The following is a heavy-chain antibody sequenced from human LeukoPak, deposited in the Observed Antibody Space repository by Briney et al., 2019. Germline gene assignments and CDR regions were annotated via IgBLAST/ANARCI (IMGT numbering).Heavy chain of an antibody. Sequence: SETLSLTCAVYGGSFSGYYWSWIRQPPGKGLEWIGEINHSGSTNYNPSLKSRVIISVDTSKNQFSLKLSSVTAADTAVYYCASLSCFYRCVGSGWYGLTGAVGFDYWGQGTLVTVSS. D-gene: IGHD6-19*01. V-gene: IGHV4-34*01. CDR2: INHSGST. CDR3: ASLSCFYRCVGSGWYGLTGAVGFDY. J-gene: IGHJ4*02. CDR1: GGSFSGYY.